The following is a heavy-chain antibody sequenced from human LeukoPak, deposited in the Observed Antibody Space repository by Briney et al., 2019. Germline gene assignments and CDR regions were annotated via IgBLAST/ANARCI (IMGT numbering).Heavy chain of an antibody. CDR2: IYYSGRT. J-gene: IGHJ3*02. CDR3: ARSPYSSGWYSYDAFDI. CDR1: GDSISSSLYY. D-gene: IGHD6-19*01. Sequence: SETLSLTCSVSGDSISSSLYYWVWIRQPPGKGLEWIGSIYYSGRTYYNASLKSRVTISIDTSKNQFSLNLRSVTVADTAVYYCARSPYSSGWYSYDAFDIWGQGTMVTVSS. V-gene: IGHV4-39*07.